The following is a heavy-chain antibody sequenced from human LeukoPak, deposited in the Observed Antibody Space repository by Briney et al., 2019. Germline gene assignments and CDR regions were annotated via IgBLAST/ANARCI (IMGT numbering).Heavy chain of an antibody. Sequence: PSETLSLTCTVSGGSISSYYWSWIRQPPGKGLEWIGYIYYSGSTNYNPSLKSRVTISVDTSKNQFSLKLSSVTAADTAVYYCAIRIAVAGTDIWGQGTMVTVSS. CDR2: IYYSGST. CDR3: AIRIAVAGTDI. J-gene: IGHJ3*02. CDR1: GGSISSYY. D-gene: IGHD6-19*01. V-gene: IGHV4-59*08.